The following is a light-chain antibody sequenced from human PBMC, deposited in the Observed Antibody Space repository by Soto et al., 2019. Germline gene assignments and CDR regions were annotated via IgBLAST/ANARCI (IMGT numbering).Light chain of an antibody. J-gene: IGLJ1*01. CDR2: DVS. V-gene: IGLV2-14*03. CDR1: SSDVGGYNY. CDR3: TSYTSSSTYV. Sequence: QSALTQPASVSGSPGKSITISCTGTSSDVGGYNYVSWYQQHPGKAPKLMIYDVSNRPSGVSNRFSGSKSSNTASLTISGLQAEDEADYYCTSYTSSSTYVFGTGTKLTVL.